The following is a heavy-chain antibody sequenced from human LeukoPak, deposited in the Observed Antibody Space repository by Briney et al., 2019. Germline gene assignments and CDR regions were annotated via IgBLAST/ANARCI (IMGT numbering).Heavy chain of an antibody. CDR2: ISSSSYI. D-gene: IGHD7-27*01. J-gene: IGHJ4*02. V-gene: IGHV3-21*01. CDR3: ARSQLGGKYYFDY. CDR1: GFTFSSYS. Sequence: GGSLRLSCAASGFTFSSYSMNWVRQAPGKGLEWVSSISSSSYIYYADSVKGRFTISRDNAKNSLYLQMNSLRAEDTAVYYCARSQLGGKYYFDYWGQGTLVTVSS.